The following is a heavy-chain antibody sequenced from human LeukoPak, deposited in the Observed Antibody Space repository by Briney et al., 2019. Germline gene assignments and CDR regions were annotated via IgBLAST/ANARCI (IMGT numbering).Heavy chain of an antibody. V-gene: IGHV1-69*13. J-gene: IGHJ5*02. CDR1: GGTFSSYA. CDR3: ARAGMARINWFDP. Sequence: EALVKVSCKASGGTFSSYAISWVRQAPGQGLEWMGGIIPIFGTANYAQKFQGRVTITADESTSTAYMELSSLRSEDTAVYYCARAGMARINWFDPWGQGTLVTVSS. CDR2: IIPIFGTA. D-gene: IGHD1-14*01.